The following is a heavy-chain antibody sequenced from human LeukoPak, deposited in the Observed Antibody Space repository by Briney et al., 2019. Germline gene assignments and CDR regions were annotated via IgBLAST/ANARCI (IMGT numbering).Heavy chain of an antibody. V-gene: IGHV4-31*03. CDR3: ARDHRSGYDNSGGFFDY. Sequence: SETLSLTCTVSGGSISSGGYYWSWIRQHPGKGLEWIAYIYYSGSTYYNPSLKSRVTISVDTSKNQFPLKLSSVTAADTAVYYCARDHRSGYDNSGGFFDYWGQGTLVTVSS. D-gene: IGHD3-22*01. CDR1: GGSISSGGYY. J-gene: IGHJ4*02. CDR2: IYYSGST.